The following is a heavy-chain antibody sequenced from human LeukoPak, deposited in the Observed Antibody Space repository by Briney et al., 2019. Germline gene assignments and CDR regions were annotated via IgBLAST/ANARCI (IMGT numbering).Heavy chain of an antibody. CDR3: ARPTVTYDLYGMDV. CDR1: GYTFTSYS. Sequence: APVKVSCKASGYTFTSYSIHWVRQAPGQGLEWMGVINPSVGYPSYAQKFQGRVTMTRDTSTSTVYMDLSSLRSQDTAVYYCARPTVTYDLYGMDVWGHGTTVPVS. V-gene: IGHV1-46*01. CDR2: INPSVGYP. J-gene: IGHJ6*02. D-gene: IGHD4-17*01.